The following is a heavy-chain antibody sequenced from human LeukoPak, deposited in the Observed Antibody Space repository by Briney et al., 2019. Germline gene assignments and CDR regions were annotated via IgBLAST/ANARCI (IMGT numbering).Heavy chain of an antibody. CDR3: AREDGSYSRVDY. D-gene: IGHD1-26*01. CDR1: GGSIRSYY. CDR2: IYSSGSI. J-gene: IGHJ4*02. V-gene: IGHV4-4*07. Sequence: SETLSLTCTVSGGSIRSYYWSWIRQSAGKGLEWIGRIYSSGSISSNPSLKSRVTMSVDTSRNQFSLKLNSVTAADTAVYYCAREDGSYSRVDYWGQGTLVTVSS.